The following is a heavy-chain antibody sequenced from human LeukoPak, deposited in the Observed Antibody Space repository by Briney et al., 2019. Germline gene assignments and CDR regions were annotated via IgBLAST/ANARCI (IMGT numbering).Heavy chain of an antibody. Sequence: SETLSLTCTVSGGSISSYYWSWIRQPPGKGLEWIGYIYYSGSTNYNPSLKSRVTISVDTSKNQFSLKLSSVTAADTAVYYCAREGSGWYIDYWGQGTLVTVSS. J-gene: IGHJ4*02. D-gene: IGHD6-19*01. CDR3: AREGSGWYIDY. CDR2: IYYSGST. V-gene: IGHV4-59*01. CDR1: GGSISSYY.